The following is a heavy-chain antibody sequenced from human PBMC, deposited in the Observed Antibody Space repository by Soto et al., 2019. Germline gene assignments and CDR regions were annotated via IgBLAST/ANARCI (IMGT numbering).Heavy chain of an antibody. Sequence: QLQLQESGPGLVKPSETLSLTCTVPGGSISCYYWSWIRQPPGKGLEWIGYIYYSGSTNYYPSLKSRVTISVDTSKIHFSLKLSSVTAADTAVYYCARDYGGPFDYWGQGTLVTVSS. V-gene: IGHV4-59*01. CDR1: GGSISCYY. J-gene: IGHJ4*02. CDR3: ARDYGGPFDY. D-gene: IGHD4-17*01. CDR2: IYYSGST.